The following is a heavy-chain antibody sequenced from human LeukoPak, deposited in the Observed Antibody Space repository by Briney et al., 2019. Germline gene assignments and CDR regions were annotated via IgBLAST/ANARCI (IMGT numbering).Heavy chain of an antibody. CDR1: GFTFSSYG. D-gene: IGHD3-10*01. J-gene: IGHJ4*02. Sequence: GGSLRLSCAASGFTFSSYGMHWVRQAPGKGLEWVAVISYDGSNKYYADSVKGRFTISRDNSKNTLYLQMNSLRAEDTAVYYCAKGLEFRWGQGTLVTVSS. V-gene: IGHV3-30*18. CDR3: AKGLEFR. CDR2: ISYDGSNK.